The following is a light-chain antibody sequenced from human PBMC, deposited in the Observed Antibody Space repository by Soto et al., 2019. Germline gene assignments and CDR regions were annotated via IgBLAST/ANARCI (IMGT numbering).Light chain of an antibody. V-gene: IGKV1-5*01. CDR1: QSITYW. CDR3: QQYNTYSYT. CDR2: DVF. Sequence: GDRVTITCRASQSITYWLAWYQQKPGRAPKLLIYDVFNLQSGVPSRFSGSGSGTEFTLTISSLQPDDSATYYCQQYNTYSYTFGQGTKVDIK. J-gene: IGKJ2*01.